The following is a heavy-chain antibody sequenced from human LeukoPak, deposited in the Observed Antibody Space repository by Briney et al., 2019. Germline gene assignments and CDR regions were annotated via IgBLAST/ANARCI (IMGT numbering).Heavy chain of an antibody. Sequence: GGPLRLSCAASGFTVSSNYMSWVRQAPGKGLEWVAFIRYDGSNKYYADSVKGRFTISRDNSKNTLYLQMNSLRAEDTAVYYCAKDRGVVVAYFDYWGQGTLVTVSS. CDR3: AKDRGVVVAYFDY. D-gene: IGHD2-15*01. CDR2: IRYDGSNK. CDR1: GFTVSSNY. J-gene: IGHJ4*02. V-gene: IGHV3-30*02.